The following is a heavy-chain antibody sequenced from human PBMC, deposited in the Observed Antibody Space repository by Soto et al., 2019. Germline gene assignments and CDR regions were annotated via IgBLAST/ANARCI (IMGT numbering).Heavy chain of an antibody. CDR3: ARDHGGYGTFDY. CDR1: GYTFSSSA. CDR2: ISSSGVT. D-gene: IGHD5-12*01. V-gene: IGHV1-18*04. J-gene: IGHJ4*02. Sequence: QVRLVQSGPEVKKPEASVKVSCKASGYTFSSSAISWVRQAPGQGPEWMGWISSSGVTNYAQNFQGRVTLTVVSSTTTAYMEVRSLRSADTAIYYCARDHGGYGTFDYWGLGTLVTVSS.